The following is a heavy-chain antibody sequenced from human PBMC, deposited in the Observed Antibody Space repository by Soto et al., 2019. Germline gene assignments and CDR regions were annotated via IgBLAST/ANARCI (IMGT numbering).Heavy chain of an antibody. V-gene: IGHV3-53*01. J-gene: IGHJ4*02. D-gene: IGHD1-26*01. Sequence: GGSLRLSCAASGFSVSNYYMNWVRLVPEKALEWVSVIYSSGPTFYADSARGRFTISRDTSKNTLYLQMNSLRVQDTAVYYCARGFGGSYDYWGQGTRVTVSS. CDR1: GFSVSNYY. CDR3: ARGFGGSYDY. CDR2: IYSSGPT.